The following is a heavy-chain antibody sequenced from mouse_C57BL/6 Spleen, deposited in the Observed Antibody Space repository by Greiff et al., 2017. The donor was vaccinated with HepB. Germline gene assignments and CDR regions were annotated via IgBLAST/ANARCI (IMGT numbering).Heavy chain of an antibody. V-gene: IGHV1-69*01. CDR1: GYTFTSYW. J-gene: IGHJ4*01. CDR3: ARVTTVVAEAMDY. CDR2: IDPSDSYT. Sequence: VQLQQSGAELVMPGASVKLSCKASGYTFTSYWMHWVKQRPGQGLEWIGEIDPSDSYTNYNQKFKGKSTLTVDKSSSTAYMQLSSLTSEDSAVYYCARVTTVVAEAMDYWGQGTAVTVAS. D-gene: IGHD1-1*01.